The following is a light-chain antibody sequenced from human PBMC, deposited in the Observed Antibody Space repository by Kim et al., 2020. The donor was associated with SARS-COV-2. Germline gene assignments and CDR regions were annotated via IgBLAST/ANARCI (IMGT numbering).Light chain of an antibody. CDR2: GKN. CDR3: NSRDSSGYHLV. V-gene: IGLV3-19*01. CDR1: SLRSYY. J-gene: IGLJ2*01. Sequence: SSELTQDPAVSVALGQTVRITCQGDSLRSYYATWYQKKPGQAPLLVIYGKNNRPSGIPDRFSGSTSGNTATMTITGAQAEDEADYYCNSRDSSGYHLVFGGGTKLTVV.